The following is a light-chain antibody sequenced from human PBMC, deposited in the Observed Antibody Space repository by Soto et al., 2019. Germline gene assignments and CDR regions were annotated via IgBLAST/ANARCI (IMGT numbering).Light chain of an antibody. Sequence: IMLKQSPGTLSLTPGERSTLSCRASQSVSSSYLAWYQQKPGQAPRLLIYGASSRATGIPDRFSGSGSGTEFTLTISRLEPEDFAVYYCQQYDSSLWTFGQGTKVDIK. CDR3: QQYDSSLWT. J-gene: IGKJ1*01. V-gene: IGKV3-20*01. CDR2: GAS. CDR1: QSVSSSY.